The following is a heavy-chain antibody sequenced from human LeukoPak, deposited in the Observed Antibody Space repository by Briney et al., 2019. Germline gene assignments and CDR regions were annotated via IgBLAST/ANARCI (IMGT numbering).Heavy chain of an antibody. Sequence: SGPTLVKPTQTLTLTCTFSGFSLTPYGVGVGWIRQPPGKALEGLALIYWDDEKRYRPSLRTRLTITKDTSKSQVVLTLTNMDPVDTDTYYCAHLNFYNDGGYSRAFDYWGQGTLVTVSS. CDR2: IYWDDEK. CDR3: AHLNFYNDGGYSRAFDY. J-gene: IGHJ4*02. V-gene: IGHV2-5*02. D-gene: IGHD2-15*01. CDR1: GFSLTPYGVG.